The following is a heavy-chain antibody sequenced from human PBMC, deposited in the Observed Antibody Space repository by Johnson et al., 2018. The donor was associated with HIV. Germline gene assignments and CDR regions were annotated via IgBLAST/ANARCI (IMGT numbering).Heavy chain of an antibody. V-gene: IGHV3-33*06. J-gene: IGHJ3*01. Sequence: QVQLVESGGGLVKPGGSLRLSCAASGFTFSDYYMSWLRQAPGKGLEWVAVIWYDGTNKYYADSVKGRFPISRDNSKNTLYLQMNSLRAEDTAVYYCAKDLGTWEDAFDLWGQGTMVTVSS. CDR1: GFTFSDYY. CDR3: AKDLGTWEDAFDL. CDR2: IWYDGTNK. D-gene: IGHD1-26*01.